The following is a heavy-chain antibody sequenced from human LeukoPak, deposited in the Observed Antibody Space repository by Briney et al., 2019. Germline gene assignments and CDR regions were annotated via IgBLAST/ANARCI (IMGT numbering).Heavy chain of an antibody. CDR1: GGSFSGYY. Sequence: PSETLSLTSAVYGGSFSGYYWSWIRQPPGKGLEWIGEINHSGSTNYNPSLKSRVTISVDTSKNQFSLKLSSVTAADTAVYYCATGGLRGSSYGYRFDYWGQGTLVTVSS. D-gene: IGHD5-18*01. CDR3: ATGGLRGSSYGYRFDY. CDR2: INHSGST. V-gene: IGHV4-34*01. J-gene: IGHJ4*02.